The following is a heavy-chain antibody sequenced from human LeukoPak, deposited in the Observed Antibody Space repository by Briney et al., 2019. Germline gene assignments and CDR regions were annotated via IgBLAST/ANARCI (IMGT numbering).Heavy chain of an antibody. D-gene: IGHD1-1*01. J-gene: IGHJ4*02. Sequence: GGSLRLSCAASGFTFSSYWMSWVRQAPGRGLEWVANIKQDGSEKYYLDSVKGRFTISRDTAKNSLYLQMYSLTAEDTALYYCARYCTFRTCSGTKFDSWGPGTLVTVSS. V-gene: IGHV3-7*03. CDR3: ARYCTFRTCSGTKFDS. CDR1: GFTFSSYW. CDR2: IKQDGSEK.